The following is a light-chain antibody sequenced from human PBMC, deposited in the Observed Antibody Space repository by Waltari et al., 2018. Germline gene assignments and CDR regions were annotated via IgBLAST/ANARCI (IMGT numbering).Light chain of an antibody. Sequence: HSVLTQPPSVSAAPGQDVTIFCSGSSSNIGNNYVSWYQQVPGTAPKLLIFDHNERPSGIPDRCYGSKSGTYATLDITGLQTGDEAHYYCATWDSSLSGGVFGGGTKVTVL. J-gene: IGLJ2*01. CDR2: DHN. CDR3: ATWDSSLSGGV. CDR1: SSNIGNNY. V-gene: IGLV1-51*01.